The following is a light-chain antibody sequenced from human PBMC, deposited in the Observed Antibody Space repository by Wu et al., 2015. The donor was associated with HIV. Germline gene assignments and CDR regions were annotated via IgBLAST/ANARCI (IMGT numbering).Light chain of an antibody. CDR3: QQYGSSRGLT. CDR2: GAS. J-gene: IGKJ4*01. CDR1: QSVSSGY. Sequence: ETVLTQSPGTLSLSPGERATLSCRASQSVSSGYLAWYQQKPGQAPRLLIYGASSRATGIPDRFSGSGSGTDFTLTISRLEPEDFAVYYCQQYGSSRGLTFGGGTKVEIK. V-gene: IGKV3-20*01.